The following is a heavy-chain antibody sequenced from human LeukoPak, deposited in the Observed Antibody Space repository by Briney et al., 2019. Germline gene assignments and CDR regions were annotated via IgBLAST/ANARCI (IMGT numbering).Heavy chain of an antibody. V-gene: IGHV3-7*01. Sequence: PGGSLRLSCAAAGFTFSDYWMSWVRQAPGKGLEWVANIKQDGSEKYYVDSVKGRFTISGDNAKSSLYLQMNSLRAEDTAVYYCARDFWGQYYYDSSAADYWGQGTLVTVSS. CDR2: IKQDGSEK. CDR1: GFTFSDYW. CDR3: ARDFWGQYYYDSSAADY. J-gene: IGHJ4*02. D-gene: IGHD3-22*01.